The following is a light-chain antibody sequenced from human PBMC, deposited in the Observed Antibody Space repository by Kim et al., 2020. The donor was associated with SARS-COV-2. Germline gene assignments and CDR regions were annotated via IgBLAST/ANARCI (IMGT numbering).Light chain of an antibody. CDR3: SSYTSSSTFYV. CDR1: SSDVGGYNY. V-gene: IGLV2-14*04. Sequence: SITISCTGTSSDVGGYNYVAWYQQHPGKAPTLMIYDVINRPSGVANRCSCSKSGNTASLTISGLQAEDEADYYCSSYTSSSTFYVFGTGTKVTVL. CDR2: DVI. J-gene: IGLJ1*01.